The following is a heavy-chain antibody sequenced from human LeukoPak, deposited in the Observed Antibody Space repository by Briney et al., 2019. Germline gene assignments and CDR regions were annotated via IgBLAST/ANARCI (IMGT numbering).Heavy chain of an antibody. CDR1: GFTFSSYA. CDR3: AKGSVGAITHAFDI. D-gene: IGHD1-26*01. V-gene: IGHV3-23*01. CDR2: VSSSGGRT. Sequence: GGSLRLSCAASGFTFSSYAMNWVRQAPGKGLGWVSGVSSSGGRTYYADSVKGRFTISRDNPKNMMYLQMNSLRAEDTAVYYCAKGSVGAITHAFDIWGQGTMVTVSS. J-gene: IGHJ3*02.